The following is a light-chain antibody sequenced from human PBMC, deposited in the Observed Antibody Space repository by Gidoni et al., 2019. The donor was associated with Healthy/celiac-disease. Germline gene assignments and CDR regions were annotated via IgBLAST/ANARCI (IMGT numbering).Light chain of an antibody. Sequence: EIVLTQSPGTLSLSPGERATLSCRASQSVSSSYLAWYQQKPGQAPRLLIYGASSRATGIPDRFSGSGSGTDFTLTISRLEPEDFAVYYCQQYGSSLWTFXQXTNVEIK. J-gene: IGKJ1*01. CDR3: QQYGSSLWT. V-gene: IGKV3-20*01. CDR2: GAS. CDR1: QSVSSSY.